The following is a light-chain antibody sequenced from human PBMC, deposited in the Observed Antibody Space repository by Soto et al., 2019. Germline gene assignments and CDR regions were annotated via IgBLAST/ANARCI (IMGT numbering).Light chain of an antibody. CDR3: QAWDTSTVV. CDR2: QDT. J-gene: IGLJ2*01. V-gene: IGLV3-1*01. CDR1: ELGDKY. Sequence: SYELTQPPSVSVSPGQTASITCFGDELGDKYAFWYQQKSGQSPVLVISQDTERPSGIPERFSGSNSGNTATLTISGTQAMDEADYYCQAWDTSTVVFGGGTKLTVL.